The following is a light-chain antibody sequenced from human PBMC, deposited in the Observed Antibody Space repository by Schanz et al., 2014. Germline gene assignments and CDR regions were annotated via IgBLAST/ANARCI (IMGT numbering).Light chain of an antibody. J-gene: IGKJ4*01. Sequence: DIVMTQSPDSLAVSLGERATINCKSSQSVLYSSNNKNYLAWYQQKPGQPPKLLIYWASTRESGVPDRFSGSGSGTDFTLKISRVEAEDVGVYYCMQSIQIPPLTFGGGTKVEIK. CDR1: QSVLYSSNNKNY. CDR2: WAS. CDR3: MQSIQIPPLT. V-gene: IGKV4-1*01.